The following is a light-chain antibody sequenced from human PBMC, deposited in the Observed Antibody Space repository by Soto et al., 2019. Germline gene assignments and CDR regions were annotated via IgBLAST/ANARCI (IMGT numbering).Light chain of an antibody. CDR2: GAS. Sequence: DIQMTQSPFSLSASVGDRVTITCRTSQSISSDLNWYQQKTGRAPKLLIYGASTLQSGVPSRFSGRGSGTNFTLTISSVQPEDFATYYCQQIYRIPITFGEGRRLEIK. V-gene: IGKV1-39*01. CDR1: QSISSD. CDR3: QQIYRIPIT. J-gene: IGKJ5*01.